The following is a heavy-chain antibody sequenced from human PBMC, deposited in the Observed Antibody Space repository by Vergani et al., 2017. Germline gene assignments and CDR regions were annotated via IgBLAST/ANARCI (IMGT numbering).Heavy chain of an antibody. J-gene: IGHJ4*02. Sequence: QVQLVQSGAEVKKPGSSVKVSCKASGGTFSSYAISWVRQAPGQGLEWMGIINPSGGSTTYAQQFQGRLTMTRDTSTSTVYMDLSNLRSEDTAVYYCARMGGYDEGDAFRIGYFDSWGPGILVTVSS. CDR2: INPSGGST. V-gene: IGHV1-46*01. CDR1: GGTFSSYA. CDR3: ARMGGYDEGDAFRIGYFDS. D-gene: IGHD3-22*01.